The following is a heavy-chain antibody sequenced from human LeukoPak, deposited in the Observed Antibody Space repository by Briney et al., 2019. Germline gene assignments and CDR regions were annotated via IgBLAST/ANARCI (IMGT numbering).Heavy chain of an antibody. Sequence: PSETLSLTCTVSGGSISSYYWSWIRQPPGKGLEWIGYIYYSGSTYYNPSLKSRVTISVDTSKNQFSLKLSSVTAADTAVYYCARDGGYCSGGSCYSGIDYWGQGTLVTVSS. CDR2: IYYSGST. CDR3: ARDGGYCSGGSCYSGIDY. D-gene: IGHD2-15*01. CDR1: GGSISSYY. V-gene: IGHV4-59*12. J-gene: IGHJ4*02.